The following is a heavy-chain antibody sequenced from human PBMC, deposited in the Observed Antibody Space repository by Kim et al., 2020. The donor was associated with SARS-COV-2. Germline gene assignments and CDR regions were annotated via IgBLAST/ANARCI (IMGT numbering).Heavy chain of an antibody. Sequence: GGSLRLSCAASGFTFSSYGMHWVRQAPGKGLEWVAVIWYDGSNKYYADSVKGRFTISRDNSKNTLYLQMNSLRAEDTAVYYCARDAYGDDYGDYFDYWGQGTLVPISS. CDR1: GFTFSSYG. D-gene: IGHD4-17*01. CDR3: ARDAYGDDYGDYFDY. CDR2: IWYDGSNK. J-gene: IGHJ4*02. V-gene: IGHV3-33*08.